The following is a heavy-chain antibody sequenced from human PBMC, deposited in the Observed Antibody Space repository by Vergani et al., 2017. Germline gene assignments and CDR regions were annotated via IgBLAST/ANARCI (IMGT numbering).Heavy chain of an antibody. Sequence: EVQLVQSGAEVTKPGESLKISCKGSGYSFTSYWIGWVRQMPGKGLEWMGIIYPGDSDTRYSPSFQCQVTISADKSISTAYLQWSSLKASDTAMYYCARQRVVAATYYYGMDVWGQGTTVTVSS. CDR3: ARQRVVAATYYYGMDV. D-gene: IGHD2-15*01. CDR2: IYPGDSDT. J-gene: IGHJ6*02. V-gene: IGHV5-51*01. CDR1: GYSFTSYW.